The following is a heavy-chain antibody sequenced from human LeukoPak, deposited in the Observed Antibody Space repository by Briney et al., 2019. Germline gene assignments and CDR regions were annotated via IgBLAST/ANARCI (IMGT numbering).Heavy chain of an antibody. CDR3: AKGRGSDRDGFNFSGFRSAMPFPDS. D-gene: IGHD5-24*01. J-gene: IGHJ5*01. CDR2: ISYDGSNK. Sequence: GGSLRLSCAASGFTFSSYAMHWVRQAPGKRLEWVAVISYDGSNKYYADSVKGRFTISRDNSKNTLSLQMNSLRAEDTALYYCAKGRGSDRDGFNFSGFRSAMPFPDSWGQGTLVTVSS. CDR1: GFTFSSYA. V-gene: IGHV3-30-3*01.